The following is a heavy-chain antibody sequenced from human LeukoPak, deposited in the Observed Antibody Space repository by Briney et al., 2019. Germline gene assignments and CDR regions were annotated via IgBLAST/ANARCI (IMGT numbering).Heavy chain of an antibody. Sequence: GESLKISCKGSGYSFTIYWIAWVREMPGKGLEWMGIIYPSDSDTTYSPSFQGQVTISADKSISTAYLQWSSLKASDTAMYYCARQNSGYVNWGQGTLVTVSS. CDR1: GYSFTIYW. CDR3: ARQNSGYVN. D-gene: IGHD5-12*01. V-gene: IGHV5-51*01. CDR2: IYPSDSDT. J-gene: IGHJ4*02.